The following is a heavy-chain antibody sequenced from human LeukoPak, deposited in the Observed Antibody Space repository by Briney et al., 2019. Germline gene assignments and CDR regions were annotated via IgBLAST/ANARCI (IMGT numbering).Heavy chain of an antibody. Sequence: GGSLRLSCAASGFTFSSYAMSWVRQAPGKGLEWVSAISGSGGSTYYADSVEGRFTISRDNSKNTLYLQMNSLRAEDTAVYYCAKDGDSSSSFDYWGQGTLVTVSS. CDR3: AKDGDSSSSFDY. D-gene: IGHD6-6*01. V-gene: IGHV3-23*01. J-gene: IGHJ4*02. CDR2: ISGSGGST. CDR1: GFTFSSYA.